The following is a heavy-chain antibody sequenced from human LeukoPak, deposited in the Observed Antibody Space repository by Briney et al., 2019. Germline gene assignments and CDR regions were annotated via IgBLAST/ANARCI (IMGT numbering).Heavy chain of an antibody. CDR2: INPNSGGT. V-gene: IGHV1-2*02. Sequence: SVKVSCKASGYTFTGYYMHWVRQAAGQGLEWMGWINPNSGGTNYAQKFQGRVTMTRDTSISTAYMELSRLRSDDTAVYYCARDGLEVPAAIYYMDVWGKGTTVTVSS. J-gene: IGHJ6*03. CDR1: GYTFTGYY. CDR3: ARDGLEVPAAIYYMDV. D-gene: IGHD2-2*02.